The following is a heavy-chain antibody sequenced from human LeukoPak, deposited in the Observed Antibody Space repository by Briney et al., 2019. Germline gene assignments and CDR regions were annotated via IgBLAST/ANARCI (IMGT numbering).Heavy chain of an antibody. V-gene: IGHV3-23*01. CDR2: ISGSGGST. CDR1: GFTFSSYA. J-gene: IGHJ4*02. CDR3: ARAEDYYGDPYSFDY. Sequence: GGSLRLSCAASGFTFSSYAMSWVRQAPGKGLEWVSAISGSGGSTYYADSVRGRFTISRDNSKNTLYLQMNSLRAEDTAVYYCARAEDYYGDPYSFDYWGQGTLVTVSS. D-gene: IGHD4-17*01.